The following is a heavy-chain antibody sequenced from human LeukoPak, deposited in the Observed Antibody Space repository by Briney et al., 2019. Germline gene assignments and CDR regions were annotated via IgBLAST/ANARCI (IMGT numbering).Heavy chain of an antibody. CDR1: GFTFSSFA. D-gene: IGHD6-13*01. CDR2: FDGNGPNT. J-gene: IGHJ4*02. CDR3: ARVGGTSSWYYFDY. V-gene: IGHV3-23*01. Sequence: PGGSLRLSCAASGFTFSSFAMTWVRQAPGKGLEWVSGFDGNGPNTYYADSVKGRFTISRDNSKNTLYLQMNSLRAEDTAVYYCARVGGTSSWYYFDYWGQGTLVTVSS.